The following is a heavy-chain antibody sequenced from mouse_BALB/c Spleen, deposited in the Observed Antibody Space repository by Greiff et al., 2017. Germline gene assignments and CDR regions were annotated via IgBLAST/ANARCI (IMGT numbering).Heavy chain of an antibody. Sequence: QVQLKQSGPGLVAPSQSLSITCTVSGFSLTSYGVHWVRQPPGKGLEWLGVIWAGGSTNYNSALMSRLSISKDNSKSQVFLKMNSLQTDDTAMYYCARARTGSFYYFDYWGQGTTLTVSS. CDR3: ARARTGSFYYFDY. CDR2: IWAGGST. CDR1: GFSLTSYG. J-gene: IGHJ2*01. V-gene: IGHV2-9*02.